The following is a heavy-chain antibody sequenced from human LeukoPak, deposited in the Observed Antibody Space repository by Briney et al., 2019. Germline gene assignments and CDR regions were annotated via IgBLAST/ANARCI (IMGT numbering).Heavy chain of an antibody. CDR3: AHRRSGYNWNHGDFDF. V-gene: IGHV2-5*02. CDR1: GFSLSTGGVG. J-gene: IGHJ4*02. D-gene: IGHD3-22*01. Sequence: SGPTLVNPHRPSLTCTFSGFSLSTGGVGVGWVRQTPRKALEWLALIYWDGDKHYSPSLRNRLYINKDTSKNQVVLTMTSVDPVDTATYYCAHRRSGYNWNHGDFDFWGQGILVTVSS. CDR2: IYWDGDK.